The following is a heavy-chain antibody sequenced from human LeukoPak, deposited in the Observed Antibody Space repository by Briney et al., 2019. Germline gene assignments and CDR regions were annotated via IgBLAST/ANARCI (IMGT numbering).Heavy chain of an antibody. D-gene: IGHD6-19*01. CDR3: ARDRDIPDLSSGRDY. Sequence: GGSLRLSCANSGFPFSSYWMSWVRQAPGKGLEWVANIKQDGSEKYYVDSVKGRFTISRDNAKNSLYLQMNSLRAEDTAVYYCARDRDIPDLSSGRDYWGQGTLVTVSS. CDR2: IKQDGSEK. V-gene: IGHV3-7*01. J-gene: IGHJ4*02. CDR1: GFPFSSYW.